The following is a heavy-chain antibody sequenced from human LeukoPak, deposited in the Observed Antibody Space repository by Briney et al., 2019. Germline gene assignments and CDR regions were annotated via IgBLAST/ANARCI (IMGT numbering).Heavy chain of an antibody. CDR2: IRYDGNNN. J-gene: IGHJ4*02. CDR3: AKDMSIAAVGHKAPFDY. Sequence: GGSLRLSCAASGFASSSYGMHWVRQAPGKGLEWVAFIRYDGNNNYHADSVKGRFTISRDNSKNTLYLQMNSLRAEDTAVYYCAKDMSIAAVGHKAPFDYWGQGTLVTVSS. V-gene: IGHV3-30*02. CDR1: GFASSSYG. D-gene: IGHD6-13*01.